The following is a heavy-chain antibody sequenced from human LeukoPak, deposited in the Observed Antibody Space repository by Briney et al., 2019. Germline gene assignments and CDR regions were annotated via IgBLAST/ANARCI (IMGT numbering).Heavy chain of an antibody. Sequence: ASVKVSCKASGGTFSSYAISWVRQAPGQRLEWMGGIIPIFGTANYAQKFQGRVTITADESTSTAYMELSSLRSEDTAVYYCAGGPYYYDSSGYYYDYWGQGTLVTVSP. J-gene: IGHJ4*02. D-gene: IGHD3-22*01. V-gene: IGHV1-69*13. CDR3: AGGPYYYDSSGYYYDY. CDR2: IIPIFGTA. CDR1: GGTFSSYA.